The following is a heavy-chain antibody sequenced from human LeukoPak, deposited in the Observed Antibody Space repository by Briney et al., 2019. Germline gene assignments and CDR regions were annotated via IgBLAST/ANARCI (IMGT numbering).Heavy chain of an antibody. CDR3: AREGSTDFWSAYSVYYFDY. Sequence: GGSLRLSCAASGFTFSSYGMHWVRQAPGKGLEWVAFIRYDGSNKYYADSVKGRFTISRDNAKNSLYLQKNSLRAEDTAVYYCAREGSTDFWSAYSVYYFDYWGQGTLVTVSS. CDR1: GFTFSSYG. V-gene: IGHV3-30*02. D-gene: IGHD3-3*01. CDR2: IRYDGSNK. J-gene: IGHJ4*02.